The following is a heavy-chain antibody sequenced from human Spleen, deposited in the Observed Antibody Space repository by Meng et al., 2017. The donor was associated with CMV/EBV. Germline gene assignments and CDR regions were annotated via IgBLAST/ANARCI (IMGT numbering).Heavy chain of an antibody. CDR3: ARVAAAGRGLDL. CDR1: GFTFSSHW. J-gene: IGHJ6*02. D-gene: IGHD6-25*01. CDR2: INQDESQK. V-gene: IGHV3-7*04. Sequence: LTCAASGFTFSSHWMTWVRQAPGKGLEWVANINQDESQKNYVDSVKGRFSISRDNAKNSLFLQMNSLRAEDTAVYYCARVAAAGRGLDLWGQGTTVTVSS.